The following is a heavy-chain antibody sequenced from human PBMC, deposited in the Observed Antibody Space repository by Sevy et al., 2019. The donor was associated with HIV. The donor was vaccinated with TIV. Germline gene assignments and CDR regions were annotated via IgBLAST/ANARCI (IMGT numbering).Heavy chain of an antibody. D-gene: IGHD3-10*01. Sequence: SETLSLTCTVSGGSISSYYWSWIRQPPGKGLEWIGYIYYSGSINYNPSLKSRVTISVDTSKNQFSLKLSSVTAADTAVYYCAREVHYYGSGSIIFDYWGQGTLVTVSS. V-gene: IGHV4-59*01. CDR1: GGSISSYY. CDR2: IYYSGSI. J-gene: IGHJ4*02. CDR3: AREVHYYGSGSIIFDY.